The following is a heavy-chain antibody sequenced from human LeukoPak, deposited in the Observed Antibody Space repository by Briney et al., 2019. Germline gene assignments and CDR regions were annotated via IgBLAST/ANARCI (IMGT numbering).Heavy chain of an antibody. D-gene: IGHD6-13*01. CDR2: IYYSGST. CDR3: ARARYSSSWACDY. J-gene: IGHJ4*02. Sequence: SETLSLTCTVSGGSISSGGYYWSWIRQPPGKGLEWIGYIYYSGSTNYNPSLKSRVTISVDTSKNQFSLKLSSVIAADTAVYYCARARYSSSWACDYWGQGTLVTVSS. CDR1: GGSISSGGYY. V-gene: IGHV4-61*08.